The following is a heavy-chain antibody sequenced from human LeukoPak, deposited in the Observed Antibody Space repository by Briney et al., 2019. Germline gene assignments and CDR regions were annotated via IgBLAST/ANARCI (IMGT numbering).Heavy chain of an antibody. Sequence: GGSLRLSCAASGFTFSSYWMSWVRQAPGKGLEWVANIKQDGSEKYYVDSVKGRFTISRDNAKNSLYLQMNSLRAEDTAVYYCARDACDYVWGGYRYWDYWGQGTLVTVSS. J-gene: IGHJ4*02. CDR1: GFTFSSYW. CDR3: ARDACDYVWGGYRYWDY. V-gene: IGHV3-7*03. D-gene: IGHD3-16*02. CDR2: IKQDGSEK.